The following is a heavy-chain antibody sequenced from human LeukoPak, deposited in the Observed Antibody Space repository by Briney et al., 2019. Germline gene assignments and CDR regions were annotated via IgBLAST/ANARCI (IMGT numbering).Heavy chain of an antibody. CDR3: ARVLFYSSGNKSNRVDY. Sequence: ASVKVSCKASGYTFTNYGISWVRQAPGQGLEWMGWINPDSGGTNYAQKSQGRVTMTRDTSIRTAYMELSRLRSDDTAVYYCARVLFYSSGNKSNRVDYWGQGTLVTVSS. CDR2: INPDSGGT. D-gene: IGHD6-19*01. J-gene: IGHJ4*02. CDR1: GYTFTNYG. V-gene: IGHV1-2*02.